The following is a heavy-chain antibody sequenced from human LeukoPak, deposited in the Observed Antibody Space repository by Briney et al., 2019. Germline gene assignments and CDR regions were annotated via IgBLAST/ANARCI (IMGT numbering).Heavy chain of an antibody. J-gene: IGHJ4*02. V-gene: IGHV3-9*01. Sequence: PGGSLRLSCAASGFPFSSYWMTWVRQAPGKGLEWVSGISWNSGSIGYADSVKGRFTISRDNAKNSLYLQMNSLRAEDTALYYCAKGIVRGLLLWFGDLTFDYWGQGTLVTVSS. CDR1: GFPFSSYW. CDR2: ISWNSGSI. D-gene: IGHD3-10*01. CDR3: AKGIVRGLLLWFGDLTFDY.